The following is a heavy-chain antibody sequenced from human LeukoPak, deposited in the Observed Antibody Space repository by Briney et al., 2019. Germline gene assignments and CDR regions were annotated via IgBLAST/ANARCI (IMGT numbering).Heavy chain of an antibody. CDR2: IYYSGST. D-gene: IGHD2-2*02. J-gene: IGHJ4*02. V-gene: IGHV4-30-4*01. CDR1: GGSISSGDYY. CDR3: ASYCSSTSCYTWGFDY. Sequence: SETLSLTCTVSGGSISSGDYYWSWIRQPPGKGLEWIGYIYYSGSTYYNPSLKSRVTISVDTSKNQFSLKQSSVTAADTAVYYCASYCSSTSCYTWGFDYWGQGTLVTVSS.